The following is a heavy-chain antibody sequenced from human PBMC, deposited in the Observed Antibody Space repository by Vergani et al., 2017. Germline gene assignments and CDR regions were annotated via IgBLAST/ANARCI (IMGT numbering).Heavy chain of an antibody. J-gene: IGHJ3*01. V-gene: IGHV4-61*02. CDR1: GGSFSTGGQS. CDR2: IYTSGAT. CDR3: ARDGGEYDKDALDV. Sequence: QVQLQEPGPGLVKPSQTLSLTCTVSGGSFSTGGQSWTWLRQSAGKGLEWIGRIYTSGATKYNPSLWSRAIMSVGASKKQFSLKLTSVTTADTAVYYCARDGGEYDKDALDVWGQGTKVTVTS. D-gene: IGHD2-21*01.